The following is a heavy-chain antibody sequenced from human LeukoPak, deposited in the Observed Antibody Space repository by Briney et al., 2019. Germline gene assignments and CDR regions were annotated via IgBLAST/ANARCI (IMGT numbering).Heavy chain of an antibody. V-gene: IGHV4-61*02. D-gene: IGHD4-17*01. J-gene: IGHJ6*03. Sequence: SETLSLTCTVSGGSISSGSYYWSWIRQPAGKGLEWIGRIYTSGSTNYNPSLKSRVTISVDTSKNQFSLKLSSVTAADTAVYYCARVRGDYEEDSYYYYMDVWGKGTTVTISS. CDR3: ARVRGDYEEDSYYYYMDV. CDR1: GGSISSGSYY. CDR2: IYTSGST.